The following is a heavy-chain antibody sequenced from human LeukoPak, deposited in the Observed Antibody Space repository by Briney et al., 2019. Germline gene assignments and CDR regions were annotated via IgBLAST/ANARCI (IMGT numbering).Heavy chain of an antibody. V-gene: IGHV3-33*01. J-gene: IGHJ4*02. Sequence: GRSLRLSCAASGFTFSSHGMHWVRQAPGKGLEWVAVIWYDASNKYYADSVKGRFTVSRDKSKNTLYLQMNSLRAEDTAMYYCARNLRKYGSNSEYFDYWGQGTVVTVSS. CDR2: IWYDASNK. CDR3: ARNLRKYGSNSEYFDY. CDR1: GFTFSSHG. D-gene: IGHD4-23*01.